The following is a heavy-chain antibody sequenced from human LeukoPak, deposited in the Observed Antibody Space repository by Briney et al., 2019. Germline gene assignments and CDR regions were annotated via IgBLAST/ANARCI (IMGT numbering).Heavy chain of an antibody. CDR1: GYSISSGYY. CDR2: IYHSGST. D-gene: IGHD2-21*01. CDR3: ARLTFNCGGDCYVDY. Sequence: SETLSLTCAVSGYSISSGYYWGWIRQPPGKGLEWIGSIYHSGSTYYNPSLKSRVTISGDTSKNQFSLKLSSVTAADTAVYYCARLTFNCGGDCYVDYWGQGTLVTVSS. J-gene: IGHJ4*02. V-gene: IGHV4-38-2*01.